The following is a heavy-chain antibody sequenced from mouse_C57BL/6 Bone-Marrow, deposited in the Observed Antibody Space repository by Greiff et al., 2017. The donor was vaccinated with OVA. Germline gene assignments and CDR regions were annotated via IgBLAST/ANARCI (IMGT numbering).Heavy chain of an antibody. CDR3: ARRGSGDAMDY. Sequence: EVQGVESGGGLVQPGGSLKLSCAASGFTFSDYGMAWVRQAPRTGPEWVAFISNLAYSIYYADTVTGRFTISRENAKNTLYLEMSSLRSEDTAMYYCARRGSGDAMDYWGQGTSVTVSS. V-gene: IGHV5-15*01. D-gene: IGHD1-1*01. CDR2: ISNLAYSI. CDR1: GFTFSDYG. J-gene: IGHJ4*01.